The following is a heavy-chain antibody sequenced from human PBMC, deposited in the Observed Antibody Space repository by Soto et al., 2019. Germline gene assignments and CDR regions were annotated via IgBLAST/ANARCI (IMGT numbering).Heavy chain of an antibody. J-gene: IGHJ6*02. D-gene: IGHD5-12*01. CDR2: ISYDGSDK. V-gene: IGHV3-30*18. Sequence: QVQLVESGGGVVQPGRSLRLSCRVSGFTFNNSGMHWVRQAPGKGLEWMAVISYDGSDKYYADSVKGRVIISRDNSKNTLSLEMNSLRAEDTAIYYCVKDRVPGAYGNYYGMDVWGQGTTVTVSS. CDR1: GFTFNNSG. CDR3: VKDRVPGAYGNYYGMDV.